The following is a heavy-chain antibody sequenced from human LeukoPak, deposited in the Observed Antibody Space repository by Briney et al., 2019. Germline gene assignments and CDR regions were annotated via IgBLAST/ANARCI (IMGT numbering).Heavy chain of an antibody. D-gene: IGHD3-10*01. V-gene: IGHV3-23*01. CDR3: AKVRAYGSGSYSPGFDH. CDR2: ISGSGGST. Sequence: PGGSLRLSCAASGFTFSSYAMSWVRQAPGKGLERVSAISGSGGSTYYADSVKGRFTISRDNSKNTLYLQMNSLRAEDTAVYYCAKVRAYGSGSYSPGFDHWGQGTLVTVSS. CDR1: GFTFSSYA. J-gene: IGHJ5*02.